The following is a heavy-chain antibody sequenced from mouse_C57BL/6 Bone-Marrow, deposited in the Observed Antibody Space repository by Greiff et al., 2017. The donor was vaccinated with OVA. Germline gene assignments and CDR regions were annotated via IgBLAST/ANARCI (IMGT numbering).Heavy chain of an antibody. CDR1: GFTFSSYA. J-gene: IGHJ4*01. CDR3: TREIYYGNTTGDYAMDD. Sequence: EVKLVESGEGLVKPGGSLKLSCAASGFTFSSYAMSWVRQTPEKRLEWVAYISSGGDYIYYADTVKGRFTISRDNARNTLYLQMSSLKSEDTAMYYCTREIYYGNTTGDYAMDDWGQGTSVTVSS. V-gene: IGHV5-9-1*02. CDR2: ISSGGDYI. D-gene: IGHD2-1*01.